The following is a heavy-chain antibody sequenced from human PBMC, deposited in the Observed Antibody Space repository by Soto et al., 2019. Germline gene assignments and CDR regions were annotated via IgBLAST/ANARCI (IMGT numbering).Heavy chain of an antibody. D-gene: IGHD5-18*01. J-gene: IGHJ4*02. Sequence: PSETLSLTCTVSGGSVSSGSYYWSWIRQPPGKGLEWIGYIYYSGSTNYNPSLKSRVTISVDTSKNQFSLKLSSVTAADTAVYYCARVLDTAMVYFDYWGQGTLVTVSS. CDR1: GGSVSSGSYY. CDR2: IYYSGST. V-gene: IGHV4-61*01. CDR3: ARVLDTAMVYFDY.